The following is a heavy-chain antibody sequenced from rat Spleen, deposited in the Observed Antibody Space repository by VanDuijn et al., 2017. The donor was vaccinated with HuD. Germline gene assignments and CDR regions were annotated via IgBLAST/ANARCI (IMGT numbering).Heavy chain of an antibody. D-gene: IGHD1-12*03. CDR2: ISYDGSNT. J-gene: IGHJ3*01. Sequence: EVQLVESDGGLVQPGRSLKLSCAASGFISSDHYVAWVRQAPTKGLEWVATISYDGSNTYYRDTGKGRFTISRDNAKSTLYMQMDSLRSEDTATYYCTRDYYDGYSPLFAYWGQGTLVTVSS. CDR3: TRDYYDGYSPLFAY. CDR1: GFISSDHY. V-gene: IGHV5-29*01.